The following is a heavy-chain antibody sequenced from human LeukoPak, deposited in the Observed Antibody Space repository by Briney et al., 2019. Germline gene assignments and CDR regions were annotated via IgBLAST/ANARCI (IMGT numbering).Heavy chain of an antibody. CDR3: AKDGHGDKPNWFDP. J-gene: IGHJ5*02. D-gene: IGHD4-17*01. V-gene: IGHV3-23*01. CDR1: GFIFSSYA. CDR2: ISGSGGST. Sequence: GGSLRLSCAASGFIFSSYAMSWVRQAPGKGLEWVSAISGSGGSTYYADSVKGRFTISRDNSKDTLYLQMNSLRAEDTAVYYCAKDGHGDKPNWFDPWGQGTLVTVSS.